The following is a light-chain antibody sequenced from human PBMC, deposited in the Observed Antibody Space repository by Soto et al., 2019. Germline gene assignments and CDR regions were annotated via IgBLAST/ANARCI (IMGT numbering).Light chain of an antibody. Sequence: QSVLTQPPSVSGAPGQRVTIPCTGSSSNIGSFYDVHWYQQLPGTVTKLLIYGDNNRPSGVPDRFSGSKSGSSASLAITGLQADDEADYYFQTYDNSLSHVVFCWGTKLNVL. V-gene: IGLV1-40*01. J-gene: IGLJ2*01. CDR2: GDN. CDR1: SSNIGSFYD. CDR3: QTYDNSLSHVV.